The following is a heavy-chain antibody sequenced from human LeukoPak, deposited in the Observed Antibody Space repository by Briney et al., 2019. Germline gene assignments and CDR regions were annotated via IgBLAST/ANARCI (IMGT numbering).Heavy chain of an antibody. Sequence: GGSLRLSCAASGFTFNNYAMSWFRQTPGKGLEWVSAISGSGDRTYYADSVKGRFTISRDNSKNTLYLQMNSLRAEDTAVYYCAKRAGTPDDYWGQGTLVTVSS. V-gene: IGHV3-23*01. CDR2: ISGSGDRT. CDR1: GFTFNNYA. D-gene: IGHD6-19*01. CDR3: AKRAGTPDDY. J-gene: IGHJ4*02.